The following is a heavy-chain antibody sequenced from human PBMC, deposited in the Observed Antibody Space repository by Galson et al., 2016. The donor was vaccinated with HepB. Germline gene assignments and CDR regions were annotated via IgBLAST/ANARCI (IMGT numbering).Heavy chain of an antibody. CDR2: IWYDRGKE. D-gene: IGHD6-6*01. Sequence: SLRLSCAASGFTFSHYGMHWVRQAPGTGLEWVAVIWYDRGKEYYTESVKGRFTISRDNSKNTLYLEMNTLRVEDTAVYFCARGSSSRSIYYYYYYTMDVWGQGTTVTVSS. CDR1: GFTFSHYG. V-gene: IGHV3-33*01. J-gene: IGHJ6*02. CDR3: ARGSSSRSIYYYYYYTMDV.